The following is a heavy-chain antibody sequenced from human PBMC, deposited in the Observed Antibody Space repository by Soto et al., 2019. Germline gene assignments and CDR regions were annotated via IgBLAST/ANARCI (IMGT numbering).Heavy chain of an antibody. Sequence: SETQSLTCNVSGDSVGRFYWSWIRQSAGKGLEWIGRFYSTGGTAYNPALEGRVTISLDRSHNHFSLEMNSVTAADTGVYFCARDLSGTGLDVWGRGTTVTVSS. J-gene: IGHJ6*02. D-gene: IGHD1-26*01. CDR2: FYSTGGT. V-gene: IGHV4-4*07. CDR1: GDSVGRFY. CDR3: ARDLSGTGLDV.